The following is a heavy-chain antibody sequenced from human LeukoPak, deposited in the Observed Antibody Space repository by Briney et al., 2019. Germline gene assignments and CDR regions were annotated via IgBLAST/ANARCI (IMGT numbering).Heavy chain of an antibody. CDR1: GGTFSSYA. J-gene: IGHJ6*02. D-gene: IGHD3-10*01. Sequence: ASVKVSCKASGGTFSSYAISWVRRAPGQGLEWMGWISAYNGNTNYAQKLQGRVTMTTDTSTSTAYMELRSLRSDDTAVYYCARDVQFGESTNYYYYGMDVWGQGTTVTVSS. CDR3: ARDVQFGESTNYYYYGMDV. V-gene: IGHV1-18*01. CDR2: ISAYNGNT.